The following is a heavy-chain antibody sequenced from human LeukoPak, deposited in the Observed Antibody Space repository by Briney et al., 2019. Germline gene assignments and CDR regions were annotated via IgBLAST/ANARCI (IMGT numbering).Heavy chain of an antibody. J-gene: IGHJ4*02. Sequence: GGSLRLSCAASGFTFSGYSMNWVRQAPGKGLEWVSSISSSSSYIYYADSVKGRFTISRDNAKNSLYLQMNSLRAEDTAVYYCARDLVLAAGTKEYWGQGTLVTVSS. CDR1: GFTFSGYS. CDR3: ARDLVLAAGTKEY. CDR2: ISSSSSYI. D-gene: IGHD2-2*01. V-gene: IGHV3-21*01.